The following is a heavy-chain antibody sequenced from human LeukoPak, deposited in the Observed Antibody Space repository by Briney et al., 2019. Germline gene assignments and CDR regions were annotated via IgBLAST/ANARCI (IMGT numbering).Heavy chain of an antibody. Sequence: SETLSLTCAVYGGSFSGYCWSWIRQPPGKGLEWIGEINHSGSTNYNPSLKSRVTISVDTSKNQFSLKLSSVTAADTAVYYCARFAYDFWSGYYHFDYWGQGTLVTVSS. V-gene: IGHV4-34*01. CDR2: INHSGST. CDR1: GGSFSGYC. J-gene: IGHJ4*02. D-gene: IGHD3-3*01. CDR3: ARFAYDFWSGYYHFDY.